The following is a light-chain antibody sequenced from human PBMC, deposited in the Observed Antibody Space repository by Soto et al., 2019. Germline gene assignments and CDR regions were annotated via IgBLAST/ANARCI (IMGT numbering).Light chain of an antibody. CDR2: DAS. CDR1: QSVSSY. J-gene: IGKJ4*01. Sequence: EIVLTQSPATLSLSPGERATLSCRASQSVSSYLAWYQQKPGKAPRLLIYDASNRATGIPARFSGSGSGTDLTLTISSLEPEDFAVFYWQQRSNWPLTFGGGTKVEIK. CDR3: QQRSNWPLT. V-gene: IGKV3-11*01.